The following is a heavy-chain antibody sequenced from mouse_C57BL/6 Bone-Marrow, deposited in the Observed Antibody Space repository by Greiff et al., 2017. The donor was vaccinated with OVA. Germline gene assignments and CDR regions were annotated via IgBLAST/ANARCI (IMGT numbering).Heavy chain of an antibody. CDR1: GYAFSSSW. J-gene: IGHJ2*01. V-gene: IGHV1-82*01. D-gene: IGHD2-3*01. CDR2: IYPGDGDT. Sequence: QVQLQQSGPELVKPGASVKISCKASGYAFSSSWMNWVKQRPGKGLEWIGRIYPGDGDTNYNGKFKGQATLTADKSSSTAYMQLSSLTSEDSAVYCCARHEDGYYASYFDYWGQGTTLTVSS. CDR3: ARHEDGYYASYFDY.